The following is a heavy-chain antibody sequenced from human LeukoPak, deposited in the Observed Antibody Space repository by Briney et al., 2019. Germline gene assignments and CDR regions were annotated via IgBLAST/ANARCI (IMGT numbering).Heavy chain of an antibody. V-gene: IGHV3-30*18. CDR2: ISYDGSNK. J-gene: IGHJ6*02. CDR1: RFTFSSYG. CDR3: AKDPGYSYGYYYGMDV. Sequence: GGSLRLSCAASRFTFSSYGMHWVRQAPGKGLEWVAVISYDGSNKYYADSVKGRFTISRDNSKNTLYLQMNSLRAEDTAVYYCAKDPGYSYGYYYGMDVWGQGTTVTVSS. D-gene: IGHD5-18*01.